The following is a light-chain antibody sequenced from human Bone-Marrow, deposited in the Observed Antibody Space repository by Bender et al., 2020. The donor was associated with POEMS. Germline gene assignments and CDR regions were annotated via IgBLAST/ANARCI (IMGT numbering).Light chain of an antibody. V-gene: IGLV2-14*03. Sequence: QSALTQPASVSGSPRQSITISCTGTSSDVGGSNYVSWYQQYPGNAPKLVIYDVTNRPSGVSNRFSGSKSGNTASLTISGLQAEDEADYYCCSFDGVGVFGSGTRVTVL. CDR1: SSDVGGSNY. CDR3: CSFDGVGV. CDR2: DVT. J-gene: IGLJ1*01.